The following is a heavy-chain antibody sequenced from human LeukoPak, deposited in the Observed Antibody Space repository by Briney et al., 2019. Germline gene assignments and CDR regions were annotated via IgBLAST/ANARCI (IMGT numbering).Heavy chain of an antibody. J-gene: IGHJ4*02. CDR1: GGSLGGYC. Sequence: SETLSLTCAVYGGSLGGYCWGWVRQPPGKGLEWDGEMHQRGSTNYNPPVKSRVTISVDTSKNQISLKLSSLTAAATAVYYCARGSPRIAAPSVSTVTTTIYLDYWGQGTLVTVSS. CDR3: ARGSPRIAAPSVSTVTTTIYLDY. V-gene: IGHV4-34*01. CDR2: MHQRGST. D-gene: IGHD4-17*01.